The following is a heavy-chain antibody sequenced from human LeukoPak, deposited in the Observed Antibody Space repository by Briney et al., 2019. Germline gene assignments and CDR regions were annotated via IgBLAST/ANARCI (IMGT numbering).Heavy chain of an antibody. CDR2: IYTSGST. Sequence: SETLSLTCTVSGGSISSGSYYWSWIRQPAGKGLEWICRIYTSGSTNYNPSLKSRVTISVDTSKNQFSLKLSSVTAADTAVYYCARDSSSWYGGAFDIWGQGTMVTVSS. J-gene: IGHJ3*02. V-gene: IGHV4-61*02. D-gene: IGHD6-13*01. CDR3: ARDSSSWYGGAFDI. CDR1: GGSISSGSYY.